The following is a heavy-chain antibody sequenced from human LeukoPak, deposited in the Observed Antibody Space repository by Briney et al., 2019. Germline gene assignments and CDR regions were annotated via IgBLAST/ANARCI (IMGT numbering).Heavy chain of an antibody. CDR3: ARGVMQLSTDAFDI. Sequence: SETLSLTCTVSGGSISGYYWSWIRQPPGKGLEWIGYIYYSGSTNYNPSLKSRVTISVDTSKNQFSLKLSSVTAADTAVYYCARGVMQLSTDAFDIWGQGTMVTVSS. V-gene: IGHV4-59*01. J-gene: IGHJ3*02. D-gene: IGHD5-18*01. CDR1: GGSISGYY. CDR2: IYYSGST.